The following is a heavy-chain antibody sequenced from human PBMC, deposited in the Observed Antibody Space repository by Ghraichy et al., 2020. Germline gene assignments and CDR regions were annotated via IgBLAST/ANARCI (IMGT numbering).Heavy chain of an antibody. CDR3: ARVGTTEDAFDI. J-gene: IGHJ3*02. CDR2: IYSGGST. Sequence: LSLTCAASGFTVSSNYMSWVRQAPGKGLEWVSVIYSGGSTYYADSVKGRFTISRDNSKNTLYLQMNSLRAEDTAVYYCARVGTTEDAFDIWGQGTMVTVSS. V-gene: IGHV3-66*01. CDR1: GFTVSSNY. D-gene: IGHD4-11*01.